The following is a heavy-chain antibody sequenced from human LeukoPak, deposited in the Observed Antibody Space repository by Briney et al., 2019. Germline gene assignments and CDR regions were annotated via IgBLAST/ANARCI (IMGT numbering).Heavy chain of an antibody. Sequence: PSETLSLTCTVSGGSISGYYWSWIRQPAGKGLEWIGRIYTSGSTNYNPSLKSRVTMSVDTSKNQFSLKLSSVTAADTAVYYCARSYFWSGYYGDPNWFDPWGQGTLVTVSS. CDR3: ARSYFWSGYYGDPNWFDP. CDR2: IYTSGST. D-gene: IGHD3-3*01. J-gene: IGHJ5*02. CDR1: GGSISGYY. V-gene: IGHV4-4*07.